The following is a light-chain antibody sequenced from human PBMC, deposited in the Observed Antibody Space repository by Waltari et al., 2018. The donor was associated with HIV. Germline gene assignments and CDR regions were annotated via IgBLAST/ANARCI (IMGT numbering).Light chain of an antibody. J-gene: IGKJ3*01. Sequence: EIVSTQSPGTLSLSPGERATLSCRASQSVSSSSLAWYQQKPGQAPRLLIYGASSRATGIPDKFSGSGSGTDFTLTISRLEPEDFAVYYCQQYGSSPTFGPGTKVDIK. CDR1: QSVSSSS. CDR3: QQYGSSPT. V-gene: IGKV3-20*01. CDR2: GAS.